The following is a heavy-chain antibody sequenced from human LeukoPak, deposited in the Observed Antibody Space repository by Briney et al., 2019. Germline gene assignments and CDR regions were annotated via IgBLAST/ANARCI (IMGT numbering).Heavy chain of an antibody. CDR3: ARLRGRVTHYFDY. D-gene: IGHD2-21*02. V-gene: IGHV4-39*01. CDR2: IYYSGST. CDR1: GGSISSSSYY. J-gene: IGHJ4*02. Sequence: SETLSLTCSASGGSISSSSYYWGWIRQPPGKGLEWIGSIYYSGSTYYNPSLKSRVTISVDTSKNQFSLRLSSVTAADTAVYYCARLRGRVTHYFDYWGQGTLATVSS.